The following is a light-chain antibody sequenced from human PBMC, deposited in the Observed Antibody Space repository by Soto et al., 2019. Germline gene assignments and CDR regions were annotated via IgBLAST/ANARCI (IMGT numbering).Light chain of an antibody. CDR1: SSDVGGYNY. J-gene: IGLJ1*01. CDR2: DVS. V-gene: IGLV2-14*03. CDR3: SSYTRSRTYV. Sequence: QSALTQPASVSGSPGQSITISCTGTSSDVGGYNYVTWYQQHPGTAPKLMIYDVSDRPSGVSNRFSGSKSGNTASLTISGLQDEDEADYYCSSYTRSRTYVFGTGTKVTVL.